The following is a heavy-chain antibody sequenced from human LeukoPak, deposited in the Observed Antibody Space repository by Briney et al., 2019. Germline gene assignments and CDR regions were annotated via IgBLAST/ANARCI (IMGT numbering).Heavy chain of an antibody. CDR1: GFTVSGSY. Sequence: GGALRLSCAASGFTVSGSYMNWVRQAPGKGLEWVSLIYGGGNTYYADSVKGRFTISRDNSKNTLYLQMNSLRAEDTAVYYCARRGDGGRSFDYWGQGTLVTVSS. CDR3: ARRGDGGRSFDY. D-gene: IGHD4-23*01. CDR2: IYGGGNT. V-gene: IGHV3-53*01. J-gene: IGHJ4*02.